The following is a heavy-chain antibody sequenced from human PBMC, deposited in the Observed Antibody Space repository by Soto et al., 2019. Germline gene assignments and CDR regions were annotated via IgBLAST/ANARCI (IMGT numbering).Heavy chain of an antibody. CDR1: GFSFSDYA. CDR2: MSYDGSNK. D-gene: IGHD1-26*01. Sequence: GGSLRLSCEASGFSFSDYAMHWVRQAPGKGLEWVAIMSYDGSNKYYADSVKGRFTISRDNSKNTLYLQMNSLRGEDTAVYYCARDWSYYGHWGQGTLVTVSS. J-gene: IGHJ4*02. V-gene: IGHV3-30-3*01. CDR3: ARDWSYYGH.